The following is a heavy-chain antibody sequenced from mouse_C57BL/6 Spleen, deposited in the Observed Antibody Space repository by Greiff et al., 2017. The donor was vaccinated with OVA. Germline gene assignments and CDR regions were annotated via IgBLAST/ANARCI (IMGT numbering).Heavy chain of an antibody. CDR1: GYTFTSYW. D-gene: IGHD2-1*01. CDR3: AREGIYYGNTVAY. Sequence: QVQLQQPGAELVKPGASVKLSCKASGYTFTSYWMHWVKQRPGQGLEWIGMIHPNSGSTNYNEKFKSKATLTVDKSSSTAYMQLSSLTSEDSAVYYCAREGIYYGNTVAYWGQGTLVTVSA. CDR2: IHPNSGST. V-gene: IGHV1-64*01. J-gene: IGHJ3*01.